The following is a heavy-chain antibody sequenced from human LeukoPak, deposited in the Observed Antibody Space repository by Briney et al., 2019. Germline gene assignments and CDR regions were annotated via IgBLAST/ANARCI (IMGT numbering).Heavy chain of an antibody. V-gene: IGHV4-61*02. CDR1: GGSVSSGTYY. CDR3: ASQTLTDDAFDI. CDR2: MYTSGRT. D-gene: IGHD1-20*01. Sequence: TSQTLSLTCTVSGGSVSSGTYYWNWIRQPAEKGLEWIGRMYTSGRTNYNPSLKSRVTISVDTSKNQFSLKPTSVTAADTAVYYCASQTLTDDAFDIWGQGTMVTVSS. J-gene: IGHJ3*02.